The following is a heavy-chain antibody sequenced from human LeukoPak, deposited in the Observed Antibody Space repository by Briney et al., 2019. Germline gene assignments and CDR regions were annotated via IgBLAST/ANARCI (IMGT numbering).Heavy chain of an antibody. V-gene: IGHV3-21*01. CDR2: ISSSSSYI. Sequence: GGSLRLSCAASGFTFSSYSMNWVRQAPGKGLEWVSSISSSSSYIYYADSVKGRFTISRDNAKNSLYLQMNSLRAEDTAVYYCARRTPYSSGPFDYWGQGTLVTVSS. CDR3: ARRTPYSSGPFDY. CDR1: GFTFSSYS. J-gene: IGHJ4*02. D-gene: IGHD6-19*01.